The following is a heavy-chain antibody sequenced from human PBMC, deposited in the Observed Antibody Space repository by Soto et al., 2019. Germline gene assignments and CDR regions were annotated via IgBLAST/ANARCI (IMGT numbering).Heavy chain of an antibody. Sequence: SETLSLTCSVSGGSVNSGGYYWGWVRQHPGEGLEWIAYMYHSGSTYFNPSLRSRVAISVDTSKNQVSLILRSVTAADTAVYYCARVRGFAREFDYWGQGMLVTVS. J-gene: IGHJ4*02. V-gene: IGHV4-31*03. CDR2: MYHSGST. CDR3: ARVRGFAREFDY. CDR1: GGSVNSGGYY.